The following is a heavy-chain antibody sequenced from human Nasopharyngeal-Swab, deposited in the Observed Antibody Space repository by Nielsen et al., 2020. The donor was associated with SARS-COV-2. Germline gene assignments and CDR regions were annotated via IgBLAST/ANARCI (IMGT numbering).Heavy chain of an antibody. CDR3: ARTWIRVSDAFDI. D-gene: IGHD5-18*01. J-gene: IGHJ3*02. CDR2: IWYDGSNK. CDR1: GFTFSSYR. Sequence: GESLKISCAASGFTFSSYRMHWVRPAPGKGLEWVAVIWYDGSNKYYADSVKCRFTISRDNSKNTLYLQMNSLRAEDTAVYYCARTWIRVSDAFDIWGQGTMVTVSS. V-gene: IGHV3-33*01.